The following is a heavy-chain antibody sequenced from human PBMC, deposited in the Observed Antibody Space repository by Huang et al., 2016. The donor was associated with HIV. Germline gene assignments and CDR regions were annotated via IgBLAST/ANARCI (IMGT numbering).Heavy chain of an antibody. CDR1: GYSFSTCW. J-gene: IGHJ3*02. CDR3: ASTASYSGSYRGAFDI. Sequence: EVQLVQSGAEVKKPGESLKISCKGSGYSFSTCWIGWVRQMPGKGLEWMGRIFPGDSDTRYSPSFQGQVTISADKSISTAYLQWSSLKASDTAMYYCASTASYSGSYRGAFDIWGQGTMVTVSS. D-gene: IGHD1-26*01. V-gene: IGHV5-51*03. CDR2: IFPGDSDT.